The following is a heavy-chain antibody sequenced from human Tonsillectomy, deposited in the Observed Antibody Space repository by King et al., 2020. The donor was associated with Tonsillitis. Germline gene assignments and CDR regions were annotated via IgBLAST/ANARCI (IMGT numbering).Heavy chain of an antibody. CDR3: ARDLMGATAGFDY. J-gene: IGHJ4*02. V-gene: IGHV3-53*01. Sequence: VQLVESGGGLIQPGGSLRLSCAASGFTVSSNYMTWVRQAPGKGLEWVSVIYSGGSTYYADSVKGRFTISRDNSKNTLYLQMNSLRAEDTAVYYCARDLMGATAGFDYWGQGTLLTVSS. D-gene: IGHD1-26*01. CDR2: IYSGGST. CDR1: GFTVSSNY.